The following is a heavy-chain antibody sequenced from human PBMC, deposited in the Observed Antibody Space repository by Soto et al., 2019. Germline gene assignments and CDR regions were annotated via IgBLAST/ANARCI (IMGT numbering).Heavy chain of an antibody. D-gene: IGHD6-6*01. CDR3: AKVMYPRTVLDSSSPWGDY. J-gene: IGHJ4*02. CDR2: MSYAGTYK. V-gene: IGHV3-30*18. Sequence: GGSLRLSCAVSGFTFSDYGMHWVRQAPGKGLEWVAVMSYAGTYKYYADSVKGRFTISRDLSGNTLFLQMNSLRLEDTAVYFCAKVMYPRTVLDSSSPWGDYWGQGTLVTVSS. CDR1: GFTFSDYG.